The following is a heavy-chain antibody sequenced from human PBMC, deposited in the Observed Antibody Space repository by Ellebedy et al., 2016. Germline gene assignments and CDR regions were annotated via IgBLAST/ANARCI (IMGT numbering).Heavy chain of an antibody. J-gene: IGHJ4*02. V-gene: IGHV3-66*02. CDR1: GFTFSNAW. D-gene: IGHD5-12*01. Sequence: GESLKISCAASGFTFSNAWMSWVRQAPGKGLEWVSGISWNSGSIGYADSVKGRFTISRDNSKNTLYLQMNSLRAEDTAVYYCARGRGYSGYDPFFFDYWGQGTLVFVSS. CDR2: ISWNSGSI. CDR3: ARGRGYSGYDPFFFDY.